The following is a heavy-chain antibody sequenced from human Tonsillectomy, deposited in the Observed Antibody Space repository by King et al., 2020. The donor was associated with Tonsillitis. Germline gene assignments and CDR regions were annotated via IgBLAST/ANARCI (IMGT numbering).Heavy chain of an antibody. CDR1: GDSVSSNSAV. CDR3: ARSTVGGYNQRTFDY. CDR2: TYYRSKWYN. Sequence: VQLQQSGPGLVKPSQTLSLPCAISGDSVSSNSAVWNWLRQSPSRGLEWLGRTYYRSKWYNDYAISVKSRITINPDTSKNHFSLQLNSVTPDDTAVYYCARSTVGGYNQRTFDYWGQGTLVTVSS. D-gene: IGHD5-24*01. J-gene: IGHJ4*02. V-gene: IGHV6-1*01.